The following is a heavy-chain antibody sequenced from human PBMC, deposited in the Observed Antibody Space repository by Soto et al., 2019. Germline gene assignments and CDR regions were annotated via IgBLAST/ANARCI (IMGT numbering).Heavy chain of an antibody. J-gene: IGHJ4*02. CDR3: ALSKLLSGYIYFDY. CDR2: TYYRSKWYN. V-gene: IGHV6-1*01. Sequence: SQTLSLTCAISGDSVSSNSAAWNWIRQSPSRGLEWLGRTYYRSKWYNDYTVSVKSRITINPDTSKTHFSLHLNSVTPEDTAVYYCALSKLLSGYIYFDYWGKETLVTVPP. D-gene: IGHD5-12*01. CDR1: GDSVSSNSAA.